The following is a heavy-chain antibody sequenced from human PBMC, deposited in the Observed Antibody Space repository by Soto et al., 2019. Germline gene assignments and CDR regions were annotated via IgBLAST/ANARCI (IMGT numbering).Heavy chain of an antibody. V-gene: IGHV1-69*13. Sequence: SVKVSCKASGGTFSSYAISWVRQAPGQGLEWMGGIIPIFGTANYAQKFQGRVTITADESTSTAYMELSSLRSEDAAVYYCARVSYGDYGYYYYYGMDVWGQGTTVTVSS. J-gene: IGHJ6*02. CDR1: GGTFSSYA. CDR2: IIPIFGTA. CDR3: ARVSYGDYGYYYYYGMDV. D-gene: IGHD4-17*01.